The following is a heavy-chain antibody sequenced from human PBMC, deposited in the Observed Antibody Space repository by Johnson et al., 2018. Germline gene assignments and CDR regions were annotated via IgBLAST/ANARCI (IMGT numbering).Heavy chain of an antibody. CDR3: AKDEGGSNAGYFQH. CDR1: GFTFGDYV. J-gene: IGHJ1*01. CDR2: ISWDSGNI. V-gene: IGHV3-9*01. D-gene: IGHD2-8*01. Sequence: VQLVQSEGGLVQPGRSLRLSCVASGFTFGDYVMHWVRQVPGKGLEWVSGISWDSGNIGYGDSVKGRFTISRDNAKNSLYLQMNSLRAEDTALYYCAKDEGGSNAGYFQHWGQGTLVIVSS.